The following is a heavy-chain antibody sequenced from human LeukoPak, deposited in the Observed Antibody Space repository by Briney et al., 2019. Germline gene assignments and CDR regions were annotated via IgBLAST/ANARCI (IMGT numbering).Heavy chain of an antibody. D-gene: IGHD6-19*01. J-gene: IGHJ4*02. CDR1: GGSFSGYY. CDR3: ARHIGGWSPYDY. V-gene: IGHV4-34*01. CDR2: INHSGST. Sequence: PSETLSLTCAVYGGSFSGYYWSWIRQPPGKGLEWIGEINHSGSTNYNPSLKSRVTISVDTSKNQFSLKLSSVTAADTAVYYCARHIGGWSPYDYWGQGTLVTVSS.